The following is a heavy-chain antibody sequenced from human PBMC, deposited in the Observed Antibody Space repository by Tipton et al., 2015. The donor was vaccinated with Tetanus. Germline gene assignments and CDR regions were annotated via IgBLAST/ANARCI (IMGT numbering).Heavy chain of an antibody. D-gene: IGHD3/OR15-3a*01. Sequence: QLVQSGAEVKKPGASVKVSCKASGYTFTHYGVNWVRHAPGQGLEWMGWISPFNENVNYAEKFKGRLTMTTDRSTATVYMDLRSLRSDDTAIYYCARGRGLGPHEYFEHWGQGTLVTVSS. CDR2: ISPFNENV. CDR3: ARGRGLGPHEYFEH. CDR1: GYTFTHYG. V-gene: IGHV1-18*01. J-gene: IGHJ5*02.